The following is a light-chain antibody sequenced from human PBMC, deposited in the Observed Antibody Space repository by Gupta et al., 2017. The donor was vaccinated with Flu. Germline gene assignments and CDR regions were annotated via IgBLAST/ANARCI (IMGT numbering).Light chain of an antibody. V-gene: IGLV3-21*03. J-gene: IGLJ3*02. Sequence: GKTDRITCGGNNIGGKSVNWYQQKPGQAPVLVVCDDSDRPSGIPERFSGSNSGNTATLTISRVEAGDEADYYCQVWDSSSDQDVFGGGTKLTVL. CDR1: NIGGKS. CDR2: DDS. CDR3: QVWDSSSDQDV.